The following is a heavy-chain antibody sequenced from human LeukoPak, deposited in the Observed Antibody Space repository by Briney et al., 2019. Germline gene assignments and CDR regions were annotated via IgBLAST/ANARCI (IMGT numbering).Heavy chain of an antibody. J-gene: IGHJ4*02. CDR2: IKQDGSQR. CDR1: GFTFSDYW. V-gene: IGHV3-7*01. CDR3: ARRGGSSSRRSPIDY. D-gene: IGHD6-6*01. Sequence: PGGTLRLSCTASGFTFSDYWMTWVRQAPGKGPKWVANIKQDGSQRFYVDSVRGRFTISRDNAKNSLFLQMNGLRAEDTAVYYCARRGGSSSRRSPIDYWGQGTLVAVSS.